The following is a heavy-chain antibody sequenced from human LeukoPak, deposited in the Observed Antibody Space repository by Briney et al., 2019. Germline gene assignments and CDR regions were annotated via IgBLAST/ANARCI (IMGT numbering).Heavy chain of an antibody. Sequence: GASVKLSCKASGYTFTGYYMHWVRQAPGQRLEWRGWINPNSGGTNYPQKFPSRVTMTRDTSISTAYMELSRLRSDDTAVYYCARGGDFYDSSGYPNWGQGTLVTVSS. J-gene: IGHJ4*02. CDR3: ARGGDFYDSSGYPN. CDR1: GYTFTGYY. V-gene: IGHV1-2*02. D-gene: IGHD3-22*01. CDR2: INPNSGGT.